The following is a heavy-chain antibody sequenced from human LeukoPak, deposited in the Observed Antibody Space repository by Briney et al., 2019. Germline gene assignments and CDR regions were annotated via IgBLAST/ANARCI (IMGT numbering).Heavy chain of an antibody. D-gene: IGHD3-10*01. J-gene: IGHJ4*02. CDR2: ISGSGGST. CDR1: GFTFSSYA. V-gene: IGHV3-23*01. Sequence: AGGSLRLSCAASGFTFSSYAMSWVRQAPGKGLEWVSAISGSGGSTYYADSVKGRFTISRDNSKNTLYLQMNSLRAEDTAVYYCAKGAHVLLWFGELLPTDYWGQGTLVNVSS. CDR3: AKGAHVLLWFGELLPTDY.